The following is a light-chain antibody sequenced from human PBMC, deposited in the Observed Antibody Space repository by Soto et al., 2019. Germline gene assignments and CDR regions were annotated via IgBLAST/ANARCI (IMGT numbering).Light chain of an antibody. V-gene: IGKV1-5*03. J-gene: IGKJ2*01. CDR2: KTS. CDR3: QQYNSYPVT. CDR1: QSISSW. Sequence: DIQMTQSPSTLSASVGDRVTITCRASQSISSWLAWYQQKPGKAPKLLISKTSALESGVPSRFSGIGSGTEFTLTISSLQPDDFATYFCQQYNSYPVTFGQGTKLEIK.